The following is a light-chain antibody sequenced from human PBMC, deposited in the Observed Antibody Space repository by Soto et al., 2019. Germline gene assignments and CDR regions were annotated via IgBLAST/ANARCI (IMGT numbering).Light chain of an antibody. CDR2: DAS. CDR1: QSVSSY. V-gene: IGKV3-11*01. J-gene: IGKJ4*01. Sequence: EIVLTQSPATLSLSPGERATLSCRASQSVSSYLAWYQQKPGQAPRLLIYDASNRATGIPARFSGSGSGTDFSLTICSLEPEDFAVYYCQQRSNWPPALTFGGGTKVEI. CDR3: QQRSNWPPALT.